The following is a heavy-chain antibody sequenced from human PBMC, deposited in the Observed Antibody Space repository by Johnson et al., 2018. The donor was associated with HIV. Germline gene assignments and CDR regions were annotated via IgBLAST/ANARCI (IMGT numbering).Heavy chain of an antibody. Sequence: VQLVESGGGLVQPGGSLRLSCAASGITVGTNYMSWVRQAPGKGLEWVSVIFSVGDVYYADSVKGRFTISRDNSKNMVYLQMNSLTPEETAVYYCARDGRDLVTRGSFGVWGQGTVVTVSS. V-gene: IGHV3-66*02. CDR2: IFSVGDV. CDR1: GITVGTNY. CDR3: ARDGRDLVTRGSFGV. D-gene: IGHD3-9*01. J-gene: IGHJ3*01.